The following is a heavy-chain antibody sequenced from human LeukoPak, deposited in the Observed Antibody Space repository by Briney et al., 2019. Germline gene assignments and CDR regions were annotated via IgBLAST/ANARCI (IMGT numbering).Heavy chain of an antibody. CDR1: GYSISSGHY. CDR2: IYHSGST. CDR3: ARGAAAGTNPFRY. D-gene: IGHD6-13*01. Sequence: SETLSLTCAVSGYSISSGHYWGWIRQPPGKGLEWIGSIYHSGSTYYNPSLKSRVTISVDTSKNQFSLKLSSVTAADTAVYYCARGAAAGTNPFRYWGQGTLVTVSS. V-gene: IGHV4-38-2*01. J-gene: IGHJ4*02.